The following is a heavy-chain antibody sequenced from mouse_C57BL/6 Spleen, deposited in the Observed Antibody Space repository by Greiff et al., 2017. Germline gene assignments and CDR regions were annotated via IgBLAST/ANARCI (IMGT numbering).Heavy chain of an antibody. CDR2: LSSGSSTL. V-gene: IGHV5-17*01. CDR3: ARGPYWYCDV. J-gene: IGHJ1*03. Sequence: EVQLQESGGGLVKPGGSLKLSCAASGFTFRDSGLHWVRQAPEKGLEWVAYLSSGSSTLYYADTVKGRFTISRDNAKHTLCLQMTSLRSEDTAMYYWARGPYWYCDVWGTGTTVTVSS. CDR1: GFTFRDSG.